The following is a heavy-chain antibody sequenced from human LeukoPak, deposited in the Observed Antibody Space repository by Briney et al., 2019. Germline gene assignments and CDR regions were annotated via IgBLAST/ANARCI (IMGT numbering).Heavy chain of an antibody. V-gene: IGHV4-39*07. Sequence: SETLSLTCTVSGSSISNYYWGWIRQPPGKGLEWIGSIYYSGSTYYNPSLKSRVTISVDTSKNQFSLKLSSVTAADTAVYYCARDGLSYGSGWLGVDYWGQGTLVTVSS. CDR1: GSSISNYY. D-gene: IGHD6-19*01. J-gene: IGHJ4*02. CDR2: IYYSGST. CDR3: ARDGLSYGSGWLGVDY.